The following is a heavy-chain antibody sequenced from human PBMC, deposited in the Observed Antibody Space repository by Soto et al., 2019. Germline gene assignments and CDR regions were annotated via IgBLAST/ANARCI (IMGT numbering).Heavy chain of an antibody. CDR3: ARQGYCSGVSCYNNWFDP. V-gene: IGHV1-69*01. CDR2: FIPIFRTP. D-gene: IGHD2-15*01. J-gene: IGHJ5*02. Sequence: QVQLVQSGAEVKKPGSSVKVSCKASGGTFSNYTISWLRQAPGQGLEWMGGFIPIFRTPNYAQQFRGRVTITADDSTRTAYMGLSRLRSEDTAVYYCARQGYCSGVSCYNNWFDPWGQGTLVTVSS. CDR1: GGTFSNYT.